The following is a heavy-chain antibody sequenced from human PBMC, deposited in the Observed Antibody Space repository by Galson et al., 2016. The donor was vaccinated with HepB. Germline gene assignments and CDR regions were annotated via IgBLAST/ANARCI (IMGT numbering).Heavy chain of an antibody. V-gene: IGHV6-1*01. D-gene: IGHD7-27*01. CDR1: GDSVSSDGAA. Sequence: CAISGDSVSSDGAAWNWIRQSPSRGFEWLGRTYYRSKWYNAYALSVKSRITINPDTSKNQFSLQLNSVTPEDTAVYYCARAEANWDGGGDNWFDHWGQGTLVTVSS. CDR3: ARAEANWDGGGDNWFDH. J-gene: IGHJ5*02. CDR2: TYYRSKWYN.